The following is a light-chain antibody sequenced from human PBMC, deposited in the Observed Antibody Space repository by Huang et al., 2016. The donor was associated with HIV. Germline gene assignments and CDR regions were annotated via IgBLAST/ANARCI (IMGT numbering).Light chain of an antibody. CDR3: QQLHTYPIT. CDR1: QDIGTS. CDR2: GAS. J-gene: IGKJ5*01. V-gene: IGKV1-9*01. Sequence: QLTQSPPFLSASVGDTIIISCRASQDIGTSLAWYQQKTGRAPKLLISGASTLQTVVPSRFSGDSAGTFFTLFITGLQPEDFATYYCQQLHTYPITFGQGTRLDIK.